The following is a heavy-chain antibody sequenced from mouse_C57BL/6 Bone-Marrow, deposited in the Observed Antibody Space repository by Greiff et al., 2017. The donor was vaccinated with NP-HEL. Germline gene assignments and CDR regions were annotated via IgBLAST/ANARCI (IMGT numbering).Heavy chain of an antibody. D-gene: IGHD1-1*01. CDR1: GYAFSSSW. J-gene: IGHJ3*01. CDR2: IYPGDGDT. V-gene: IGHV1-82*01. CDR3: ARGSSYPAWFAY. Sequence: VTLQESGPELVKPGASVKISCKASGYAFSSSWMNWVKQRPGKGLEWIGRIYPGDGDTNYNGKFKGKATLTADKSSSTAYMQLSSLTSEDSAVYFCARGSSYPAWFAYWGQGTLVTVSA.